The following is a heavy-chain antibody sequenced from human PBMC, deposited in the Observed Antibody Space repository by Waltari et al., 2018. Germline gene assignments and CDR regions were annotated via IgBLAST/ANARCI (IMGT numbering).Heavy chain of an antibody. CDR1: GCTFSSYW. V-gene: IGHV1-69*06. Sequence: VQLVESGGGLVQPGGSLRLSCPASGCTFSSYWMSWVRQAPGKGLEWMGRIIPIFGTANYAQKFQGSVTITADKSTSTAYMELSSLRSADTAVYYCARDRRAAAALGDNGMDVWGQWTTVTVSS. J-gene: IGHJ6*02. CDR2: IIPIFGTA. CDR3: ARDRRAAAALGDNGMDV. D-gene: IGHD6-13*01.